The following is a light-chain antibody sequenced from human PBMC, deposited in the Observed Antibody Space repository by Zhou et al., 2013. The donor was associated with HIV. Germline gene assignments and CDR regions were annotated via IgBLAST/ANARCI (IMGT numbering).Light chain of an antibody. J-gene: IGKJ3*01. CDR2: KSS. CDR1: QTISSW. Sequence: DIQMTQSPSTLSASVGDRVTITCRASQTISSWLAWYQHKPGKAPKLLIHKSSSLESGVPSRFSGSGSGTEFTLTISSLQPDDFATYYCQQYDSYSLFTFGPGTKVDVK. V-gene: IGKV1-5*03. CDR3: QQYDSYSLFT.